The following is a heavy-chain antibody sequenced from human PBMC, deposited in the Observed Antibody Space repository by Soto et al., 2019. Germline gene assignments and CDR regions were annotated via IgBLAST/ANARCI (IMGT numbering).Heavy chain of an antibody. CDR3: AKDGQIDSSGYVFDY. D-gene: IGHD3-22*01. J-gene: IGHJ4*02. V-gene: IGHV3-43*01. CDR2: ISWDGGST. Sequence: GGSLRLSCAASGFTFDDYTMHWVRQAPGKGLEWVSLISWDGGSTYYADSVKGRFTISRDNSKNSLYLQMNSLRTEDTALYYCAKDGQIDSSGYVFDYWGQGTLVTVS. CDR1: GFTFDDYT.